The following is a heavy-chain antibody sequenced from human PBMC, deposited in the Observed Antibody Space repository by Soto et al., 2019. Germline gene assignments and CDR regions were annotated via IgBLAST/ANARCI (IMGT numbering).Heavy chain of an antibody. J-gene: IGHJ5*02. Sequence: ASVKVSCKAPGYTFTGYYMHWVRQAPGQGPERMGWINPNSGGTNYAQKFQGRVTMTRDTSISTAYMELSRLRFDDTAVYYCARDYPPDYYDSSGYYFGGWFDLWGQGTMVTVSS. D-gene: IGHD3-22*01. CDR2: INPNSGGT. CDR3: ARDYPPDYYDSSGYYFGGWFDL. CDR1: GYTFTGYY. V-gene: IGHV1-2*02.